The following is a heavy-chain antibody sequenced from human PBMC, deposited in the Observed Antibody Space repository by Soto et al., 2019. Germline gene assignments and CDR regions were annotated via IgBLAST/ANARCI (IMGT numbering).Heavy chain of an antibody. J-gene: IGHJ5*02. CDR2: IHNSGSS. V-gene: IGHV4-59*02. CDR3: ARGPQWLRSDNWFDP. D-gene: IGHD5-12*01. CDR1: GASVSGYY. Sequence: QVQLQETGPGLVKPSETLSLTCTVSGASVSGYYWSWIRQTPGKGLEWIGNIHNSGSSKYNPSLMSRVTISLDTSKNEFSLKIGSVTTADTAVYYCARGPQWLRSDNWFDPWGQGNLVTVSS.